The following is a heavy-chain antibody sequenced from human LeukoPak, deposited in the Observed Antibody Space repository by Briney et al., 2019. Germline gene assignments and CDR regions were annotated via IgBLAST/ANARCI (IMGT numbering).Heavy chain of an antibody. J-gene: IGHJ4*02. D-gene: IGHD3-10*01. CDR2: INPDGRGK. V-gene: IGHV3-7*01. CDR3: ARGGHRQKEF. CDR1: GFTLSNYW. Sequence: GGSLRLSCAASGFTLSNYWMTWVRQSPGKGLEWVAIINPDGRGKYYVDSVKGRFTISRDNAKNSLYLQMSSLRAEDTAVYYCARGGHRQKEFWGQGTLVTVSS.